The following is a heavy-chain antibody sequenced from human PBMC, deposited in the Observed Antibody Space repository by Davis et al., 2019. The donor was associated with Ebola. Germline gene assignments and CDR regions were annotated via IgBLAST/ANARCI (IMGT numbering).Heavy chain of an antibody. Sequence: GGSLRLSCAASGFTFSSYSMNWVRQAPGKGLEWVSYISGGGSVIHYADSVNGRFTISRDNAKNSLYLQIDSLRDEDTAVFYCARDPSTVPPEYQYGMDVWGQGTTVTVSS. V-gene: IGHV3-48*02. CDR3: ARDPSTVPPEYQYGMDV. CDR1: GFTFSSYS. CDR2: ISGGGSVI. D-gene: IGHD2-2*01. J-gene: IGHJ6*02.